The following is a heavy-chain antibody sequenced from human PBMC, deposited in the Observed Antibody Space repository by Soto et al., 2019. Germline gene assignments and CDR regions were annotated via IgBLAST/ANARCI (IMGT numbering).Heavy chain of an antibody. D-gene: IGHD3-9*01. CDR2: IKQDGSEK. J-gene: IGHJ4*02. CDR3: ASQSLRYFDGKFDY. CDR1: GFTFSSYW. V-gene: IGHV3-7*01. Sequence: EVQLVASGGGLVQPGGSLRLSCAASGFTFSSYWMSWVRQAPGKGLEWVANIKQDGSEKYYVDSVKGRFTISRDNAKNSLYLQMNSLRAEDTAVYYCASQSLRYFDGKFDYWGQGTLVTVSS.